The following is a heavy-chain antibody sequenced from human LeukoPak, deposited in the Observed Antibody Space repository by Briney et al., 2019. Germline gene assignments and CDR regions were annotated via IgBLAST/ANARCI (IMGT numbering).Heavy chain of an antibody. CDR1: GGSISSYY. CDR3: ARGLGSSWHSNYMDV. D-gene: IGHD6-13*01. V-gene: IGHV4-59*08. CDR2: IYYSGST. J-gene: IGHJ6*03. Sequence: PSETLSLTCTVSGGSISSYYWSWIRQPPGKGLEWIGYIYYSGSTNYNPSLKSRVTISVDTSKNQFSLKLSSVTAADTAVYYCARGLGSSWHSNYMDVWGKGTTVTVSS.